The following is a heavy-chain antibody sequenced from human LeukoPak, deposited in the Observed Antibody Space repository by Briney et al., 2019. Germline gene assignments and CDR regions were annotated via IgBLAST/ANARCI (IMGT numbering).Heavy chain of an antibody. J-gene: IGHJ5*02. CDR3: ARVKCTNGVCRNWFDP. D-gene: IGHD2-8*01. V-gene: IGHV1-2*06. Sequence: ASMKVSCKASGYTFTGYYMHWVRQAPGQGLEWMGRINPNSGGTNYAQEFQGRVTMTRDTSISTAYMELSRLRSDDTAVYYCARVKCTNGVCRNWFDPWGQGTLVTVSS. CDR1: GYTFTGYY. CDR2: INPNSGGT.